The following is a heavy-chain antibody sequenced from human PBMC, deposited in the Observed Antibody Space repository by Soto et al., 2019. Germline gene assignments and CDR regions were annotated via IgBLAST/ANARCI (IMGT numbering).Heavy chain of an antibody. CDR2: ISHRGRT. V-gene: IGHV4-34*02. J-gene: IGHJ3*01. CDR1: GGSLSPYY. CDR3: ASNFDRVPLRAFDV. Sequence: QVQLQQWGAGLLKPSGTLSRTCAVYGGSLSPYYWSWIRQSPEMGLEWIGEISHRGRTNYNPSLRSRVTISVDKSKNQFSLELTSVTAADTALYYCASNFDRVPLRAFDVWGQGAMVIVSS. D-gene: IGHD3-9*01.